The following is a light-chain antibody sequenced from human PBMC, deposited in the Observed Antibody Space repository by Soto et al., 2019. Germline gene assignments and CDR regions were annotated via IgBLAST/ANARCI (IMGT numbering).Light chain of an antibody. CDR1: QSVGTN. CDR3: QHYNNWPWT. V-gene: IGKV3-15*01. Sequence: EIVVTQSPATLSVSPGERATLSCRASQSVGTNLAWYQQRPGQVPRLLIYGASTRAAGMSARFSGSGSGTEFTLTLSSLQSEDFAVYYCQHYNNWPWTFGPGTKVDIK. J-gene: IGKJ1*01. CDR2: GAS.